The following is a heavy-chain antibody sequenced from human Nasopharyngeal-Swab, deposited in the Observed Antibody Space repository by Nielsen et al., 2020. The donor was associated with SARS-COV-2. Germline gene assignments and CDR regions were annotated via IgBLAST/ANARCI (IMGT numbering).Heavy chain of an antibody. CDR3: AKDGTLRGAQFDY. CDR2: ISGSGGST. CDR1: GFTFSSYA. D-gene: IGHD4-17*01. V-gene: IGHV3-23*01. Sequence: GESLKISCAASGFTFSSYAMSWVRQAPGKGLEWVSAISGSGGSTYYADSVKGRFTISRDNSKNTLYLQMNSLRAEDTAVYYCAKDGTLRGAQFDYRGQGTLVTVSS. J-gene: IGHJ4*02.